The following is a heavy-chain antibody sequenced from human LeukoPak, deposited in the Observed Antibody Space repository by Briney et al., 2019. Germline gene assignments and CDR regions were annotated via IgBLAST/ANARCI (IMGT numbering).Heavy chain of an antibody. CDR2: IKQDGSEK. Sequence: GSLRLSCAASGFTFSNYWMSWVRQAPGKGLEWVANIKQDGSEKYYVDSVKGRLTISRDNAKNSLYLQMNSLRGEDTAVYYCARDRGGFDPWGQGTLVTVSS. CDR1: GFTFSNYW. CDR3: ARDRGGFDP. J-gene: IGHJ5*02. V-gene: IGHV3-7*01.